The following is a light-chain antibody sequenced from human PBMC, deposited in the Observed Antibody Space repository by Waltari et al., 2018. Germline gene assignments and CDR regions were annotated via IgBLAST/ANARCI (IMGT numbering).Light chain of an antibody. CDR3: QQYSSGLT. CDR2: WAS. CDR1: RSVLYTSNNKNY. Sequence: DIVMTQSPDSLAVPLGERATINCKSSRSVLYTSNNKNYLTWYQQRPEQPPRMLIYWASTRESGVPDRFSGSGSGTDFTLTISSLQAEDVAVYYCQQYSSGLTFGGGTKVEIK. J-gene: IGKJ4*01. V-gene: IGKV4-1*01.